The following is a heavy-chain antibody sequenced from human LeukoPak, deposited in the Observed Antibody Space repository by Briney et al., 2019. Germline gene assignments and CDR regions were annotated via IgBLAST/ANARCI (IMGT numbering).Heavy chain of an antibody. V-gene: IGHV3-74*01. J-gene: IGHJ4*02. Sequence: GGSLRLSCAASGFTFSNYWMDWVRQAPGKGLVWVSRINSDGSSTTYADSVKGRFTMSRDNAKNTLYLQMNSLRAEDTAVYYCARGGITAMDGCWGQGTLVTVSS. D-gene: IGHD5-18*01. CDR2: INSDGSST. CDR3: ARGGITAMDGC. CDR1: GFTFSNYW.